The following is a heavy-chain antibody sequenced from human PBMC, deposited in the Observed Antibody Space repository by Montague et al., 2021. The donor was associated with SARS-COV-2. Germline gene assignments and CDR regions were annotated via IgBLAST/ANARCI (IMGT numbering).Heavy chain of an antibody. Sequence: SLRLSCAASGLTFSNYAMGWVRQASGKGPECVSGISGSGGTTYYADSVKGRLTISRDNSKNTLYLQMNSLRAEDTAVYYCANPKGAFDIWGQGTMVTVSS. V-gene: IGHV3-23*01. CDR2: ISGSGGTT. J-gene: IGHJ3*02. CDR3: ANPKGAFDI. CDR1: GLTFSNYA.